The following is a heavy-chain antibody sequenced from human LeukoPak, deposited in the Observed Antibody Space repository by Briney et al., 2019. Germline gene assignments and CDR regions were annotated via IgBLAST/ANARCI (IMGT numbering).Heavy chain of an antibody. CDR1: GFTFSSYV. Sequence: RSRCPSCAASGFTFSSYVMHWVSQAPGKGLEWVATISHDGGNEYYADSVKGRFTISRDDSKNTLSLQMDSLRPEDTAMYNCARSYHYASIDSFYTHFDYWGQGTLVTVSS. J-gene: IGHJ4*02. V-gene: IGHV3-30-3*01. CDR2: ISHDGGNE. CDR3: ARSYHYASIDSFYTHFDY. D-gene: IGHD3-22*01.